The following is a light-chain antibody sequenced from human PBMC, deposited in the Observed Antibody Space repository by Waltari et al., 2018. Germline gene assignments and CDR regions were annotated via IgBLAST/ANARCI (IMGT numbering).Light chain of an antibody. V-gene: IGKV1-8*01. Sequence: AIRMTQSPSSLSASTGDRVTITCRASQGISSYLAWYQQKPGKAPKLLIYAASTLQNGAPSRFSGSGSGTDFTLTISSLQSEDFAVYYCQQYNSWPPRYTFGQGTNLESK. CDR3: QQYNSWPPRYT. CDR1: QGISSY. CDR2: AAS. J-gene: IGKJ2*01.